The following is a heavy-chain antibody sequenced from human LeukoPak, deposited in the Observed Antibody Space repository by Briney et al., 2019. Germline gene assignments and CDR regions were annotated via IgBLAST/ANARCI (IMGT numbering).Heavy chain of an antibody. CDR2: LYYSGNT. CDR3: ARGEYEDLVDN. V-gene: IGHV4-59*01. Sequence: PSETLSLTCTVSGGSISDYYWSWIRQSPVRGVEWIGYLYYSGNTNYNPSLKSRLTISRDMAKNQFSLKLSSVTSADTAVYYCARGEYEDLVDNWGQGTLVTVSS. CDR1: GGSISDYY. J-gene: IGHJ4*02. D-gene: IGHD1-26*01.